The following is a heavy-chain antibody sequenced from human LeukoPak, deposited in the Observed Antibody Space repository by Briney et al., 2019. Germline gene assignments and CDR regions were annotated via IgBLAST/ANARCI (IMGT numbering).Heavy chain of an antibody. CDR3: ARHSGSGSLSRPFDP. Sequence: KPSETLSLTCSVSGASVTSGSFYWAWLRQSPGKGLEWIATVYYTGSTYYGPSLKSRVSISIDTSKNQFSLNVKSVSAADSAVYYCARHSGSGSLSRPFDPWGQGTLVTVTS. J-gene: IGHJ5*02. CDR1: GASVTSGSFY. D-gene: IGHD3-10*01. V-gene: IGHV4-39*01. CDR2: VYYTGST.